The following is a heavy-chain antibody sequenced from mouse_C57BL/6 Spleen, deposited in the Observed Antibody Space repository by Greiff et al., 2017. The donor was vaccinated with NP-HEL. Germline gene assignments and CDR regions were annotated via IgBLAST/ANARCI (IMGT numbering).Heavy chain of an antibody. Sequence: EVQLQQSGPVLVKPGASVKMSCKASGYTFTDYYMNWVKQSHGKSLEWIGVINPYNGGTSYNQKFKGKATLTVDKSSSTAYMELNSLTSEDSAVYYCARCLSNLYYCDYWGQGTTLTVSS. CDR3: ARCLSNLYYCDY. CDR1: GYTFTDYY. J-gene: IGHJ2*01. V-gene: IGHV1-19*01. CDR2: INPYNGGT. D-gene: IGHD4-1*01.